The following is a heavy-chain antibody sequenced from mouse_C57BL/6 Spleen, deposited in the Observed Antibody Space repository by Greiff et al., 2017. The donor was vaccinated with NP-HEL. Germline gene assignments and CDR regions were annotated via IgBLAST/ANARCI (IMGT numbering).Heavy chain of an antibody. Sequence: QVQLKQSGPGLVQPSQSLSITCTVSGFSLTSYGVHWVRQSPGKGLAWLGVIWSGGSTDYNAAFISRLSISKDNSKSQVFFKMNSLQADDTAIYYCASSSYSHWYFDVWGTGTTVTVSS. D-gene: IGHD1-1*01. CDR1: GFSLTSYG. J-gene: IGHJ1*03. CDR2: IWSGGST. V-gene: IGHV2-2*01. CDR3: ASSSYSHWYFDV.